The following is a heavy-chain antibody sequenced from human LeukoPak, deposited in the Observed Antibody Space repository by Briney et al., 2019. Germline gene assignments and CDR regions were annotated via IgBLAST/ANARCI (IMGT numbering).Heavy chain of an antibody. J-gene: IGHJ3*01. Sequence: PGGSLRLSCAASGFTFSSYPISWVRQTPGKGLEWISGISDSALSTYYTDSVKGRFTISRDNSKNTLYLQMNSLRAEDTAVYYCAKERSTYHWSYNDPFDVWGQGTVITVSS. D-gene: IGHD1-7*01. CDR3: AKERSTYHWSYNDPFDV. CDR1: GFTFSSYP. CDR2: ISDSALST. V-gene: IGHV3-23*01.